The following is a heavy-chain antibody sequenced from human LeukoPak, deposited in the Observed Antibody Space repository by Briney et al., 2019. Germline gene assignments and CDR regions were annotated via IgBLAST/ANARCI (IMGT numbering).Heavy chain of an antibody. V-gene: IGHV1-58*02. CDR3: ARDHYYDSSGLDY. CDR2: IVVGSGNT. D-gene: IGHD3-22*01. CDR1: GFTFTSSA. J-gene: IGHJ4*02. Sequence: SVKVSCKASGFTFTSSAMQWVRQARGQRLEWIGWIVVGSGNTNYAQKFQERVTITRDMSTSTAYMELSSLRSEDTAVYYCARDHYYDSSGLDYWGQGTLVTVSS.